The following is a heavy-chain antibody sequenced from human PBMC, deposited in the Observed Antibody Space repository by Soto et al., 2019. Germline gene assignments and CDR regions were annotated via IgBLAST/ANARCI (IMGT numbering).Heavy chain of an antibody. CDR2: ISAYNGNT. CDR3: ARDARDIVATGDFDY. D-gene: IGHD5-12*01. J-gene: IGHJ4*02. Sequence: GASVKVSCKASGYTFTSYGISWVRQAPGQGLEWMGWISAYNGNTNYAQKLQGRVTMTTDTSTSTAYMELRSLRSDDTAVYYCARDARDIVATGDFDYWGQGTLVTVSS. V-gene: IGHV1-18*01. CDR1: GYTFTSYG.